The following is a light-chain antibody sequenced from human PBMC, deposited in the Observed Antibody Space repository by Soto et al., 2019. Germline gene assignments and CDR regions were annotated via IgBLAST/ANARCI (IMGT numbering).Light chain of an antibody. J-gene: IGLJ1*01. Sequence: QSVLTQPASVSGSPGQSISISCTGATSDLGNYNYFSWYQQHPGKAPKLIIYQVSNRPSGVSNRFSGSKSGNTASLTISGLQADDEADYFCSTYTGSNTPYVFGTGTKLTVL. CDR3: STYTGSNTPYV. CDR2: QVS. CDR1: TSDLGNYNY. V-gene: IGLV2-14*01.